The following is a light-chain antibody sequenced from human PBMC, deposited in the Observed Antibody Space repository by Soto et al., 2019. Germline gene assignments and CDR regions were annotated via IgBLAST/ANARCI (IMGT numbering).Light chain of an antibody. CDR2: DAS. V-gene: IGKV3-11*01. Sequence: EILLTQSPATLSLSPGERATLSCRASQSVSSYLAWYQQKPGQAPRLLIHDASNRATGIPARFSGSGSGTDFTLTISRPEPEDFAVYYCQQYGSSITFGQGTRLEIK. CDR1: QSVSSY. CDR3: QQYGSSIT. J-gene: IGKJ5*01.